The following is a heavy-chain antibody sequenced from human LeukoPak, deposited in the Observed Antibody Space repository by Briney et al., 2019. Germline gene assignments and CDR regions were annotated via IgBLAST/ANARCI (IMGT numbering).Heavy chain of an antibody. J-gene: IGHJ5*02. D-gene: IGHD7-27*01. CDR2: IYHSGST. Sequence: SETLSLTCAVSGGSISSSNWWSWVRQPPGKGLEWIGEIYHSGSTNYNPSLKSRVTISVDKSKNQFSLKLSSVTAADTAVYYCARGIVGVTGWFDPWGQGTLVTVSS. CDR1: GGSISSSNW. V-gene: IGHV4-4*02. CDR3: ARGIVGVTGWFDP.